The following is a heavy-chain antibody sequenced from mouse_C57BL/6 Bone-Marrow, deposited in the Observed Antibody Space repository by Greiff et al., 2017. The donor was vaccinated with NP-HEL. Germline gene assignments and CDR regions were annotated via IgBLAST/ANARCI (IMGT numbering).Heavy chain of an antibody. Sequence: QVQLQQPGAELVRPGSSVKLSCKASGYTFTSYWMDWVKQRPGQGLEWIGNIYPSDSETHYNQKFKDKATLTVDKSSSTAYMQLSSLTSEDSAFYYCARSPYYYGSSYFDYWGQGTTLTVSS. CDR3: ARSPYYYGSSYFDY. CDR1: GYTFTSYW. V-gene: IGHV1-61*01. CDR2: IYPSDSET. D-gene: IGHD1-1*01. J-gene: IGHJ2*01.